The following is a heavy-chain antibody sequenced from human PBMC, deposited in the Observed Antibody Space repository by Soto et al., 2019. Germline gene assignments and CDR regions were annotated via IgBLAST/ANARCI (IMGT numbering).Heavy chain of an antibody. J-gene: IGHJ6*02. CDR2: IIPIFGTA. Sequence: SVKVSCKASGGTFSSYAISWVRQAPGQGLEWMGGIIPIFGTANYAQKFQGSVTITRDESTSTAYMELSSLRSEDTAVYYCARDLSGSYFSGMDVWGQWTTVTVSS. CDR1: GGTFSSYA. CDR3: ARDLSGSYFSGMDV. D-gene: IGHD1-26*01. V-gene: IGHV1-69*05.